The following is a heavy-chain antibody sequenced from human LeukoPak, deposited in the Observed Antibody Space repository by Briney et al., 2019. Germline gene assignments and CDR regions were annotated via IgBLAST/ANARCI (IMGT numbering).Heavy chain of an antibody. V-gene: IGHV3-23*01. CDR3: AKDERGYDCYFDY. D-gene: IGHD5-12*01. Sequence: GGSLRLSCALSRFTFSSYAVSWVPQAPGKGLECVSSVSGSGSHTYSADSVTSRFTIARDNSKNTLYLQIDSLRAEDAAVSCFAKDERGYDCYFDYWGQGGLVSVSS. CDR2: VSGSGSHT. CDR1: RFTFSSYA. J-gene: IGHJ4*02.